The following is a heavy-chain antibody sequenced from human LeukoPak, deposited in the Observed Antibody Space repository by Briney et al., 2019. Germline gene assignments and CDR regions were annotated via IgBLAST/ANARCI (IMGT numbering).Heavy chain of an antibody. CDR2: IIPIFGTA. D-gene: IGHD2-2*02. Sequence: SVTVSCKASGGTFSSYAISWVRQAPGQGLEWMGGIIPIFGTANYAQKFQGRVTITTDESTSTAYMELSSLRSEDTAVYYCARARGYCSSTSCYTPPYNWFDPWGQGTLVTVSS. CDR1: GGTFSSYA. CDR3: ARARGYCSSTSCYTPPYNWFDP. V-gene: IGHV1-69*05. J-gene: IGHJ5*02.